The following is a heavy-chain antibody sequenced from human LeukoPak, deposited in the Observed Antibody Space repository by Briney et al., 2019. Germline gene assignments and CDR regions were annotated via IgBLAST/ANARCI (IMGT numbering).Heavy chain of an antibody. J-gene: IGHJ4*02. D-gene: IGHD6-19*01. CDR2: IKQDGSEK. CDR1: GFTFSSYW. CDR3: AKGGRGEIIAVAGTSY. V-gene: IGHV3-7*03. Sequence: PGGSLRLSCAASGFTFSSYWMSWVRQAPGKGLEWVANIKQDGSEKYYVDSVKGRFTISRDNSKNTLYLQMNSLRAEDTAVYYCAKGGRGEIIAVAGTSYWGQGTLVTVSS.